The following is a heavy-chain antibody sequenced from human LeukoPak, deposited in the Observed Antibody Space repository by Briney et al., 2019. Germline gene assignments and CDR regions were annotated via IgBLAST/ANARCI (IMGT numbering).Heavy chain of an antibody. CDR1: GGSISSYY. CDR3: ARGISSWYPFDY. J-gene: IGHJ4*02. V-gene: IGHV4-59*12. D-gene: IGHD6-13*01. Sequence: SETLSLTCTVSGGSISSYYWSWIRQPPGKGLEWIGYIYHSGSTYYNPSLKSRVTISVDRSKNQFSLKLSSVTAADTAVYYCARGISSWYPFDYWGQGTLVTVSS. CDR2: IYHSGST.